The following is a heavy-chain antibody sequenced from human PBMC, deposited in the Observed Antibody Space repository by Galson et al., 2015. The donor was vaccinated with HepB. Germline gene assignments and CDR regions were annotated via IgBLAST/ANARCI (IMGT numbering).Heavy chain of an antibody. Sequence: SLRLSCAASGFTFSSYSMNWVRQAPGKGLEWVSSISSSSSYIYYADSVKGRFTISRDNAKNSLYLQMNSLRAEDTAVYYCARVAPRGWKRINIDYWGQGTLVTVSS. V-gene: IGHV3-21*01. CDR1: GFTFSSYS. CDR3: ARVAPRGWKRINIDY. J-gene: IGHJ4*02. D-gene: IGHD2-15*01. CDR2: ISSSSSYI.